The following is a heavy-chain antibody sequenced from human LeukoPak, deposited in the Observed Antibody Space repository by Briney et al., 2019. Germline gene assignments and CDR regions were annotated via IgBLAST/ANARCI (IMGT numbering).Heavy chain of an antibody. Sequence: GASVKVSCKASGYTFTSYYMHWMRQAPGQGLEWMGIINPSGGSTSYAQKFQGRVTMTRDTSTSTVYMELSSLRSEDTAVYYCARDSETGYCSSTSCPWYFDLWGRGTLVTVSS. CDR3: ARDSETGYCSSTSCPWYFDL. D-gene: IGHD2-2*01. CDR1: GYTFTSYY. V-gene: IGHV1-46*01. CDR2: INPSGGST. J-gene: IGHJ2*01.